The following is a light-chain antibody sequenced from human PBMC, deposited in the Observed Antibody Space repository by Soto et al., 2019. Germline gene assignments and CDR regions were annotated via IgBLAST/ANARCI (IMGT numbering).Light chain of an antibody. CDR3: QQYGSSSIFT. J-gene: IGKJ3*01. Sequence: EIVLTQSPGTLSLSPGERATLSCRASQSVSSSYLAWYQQKPGQAPRLLIYGASSRATGIPDRFSGSGSGTDFHLTISRLEHEDVAVYYCQQYGSSSIFTFGPGTKVDIK. CDR1: QSVSSSY. V-gene: IGKV3-20*01. CDR2: GAS.